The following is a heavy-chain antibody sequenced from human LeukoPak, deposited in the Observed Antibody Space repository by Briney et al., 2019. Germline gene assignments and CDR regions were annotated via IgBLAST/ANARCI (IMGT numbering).Heavy chain of an antibody. CDR1: GDSVSSNSAA. Sequence: QTLSLTCAISGDSVSSNSAAWNWIRQSPSIGLEWLGRTYYRSKWYNDYAVSVKSRITINPDTSKNQFSLQLNSVTPGDTAVYYCARGGNSSGWYFDWFDPWGQGTLVTVSS. CDR3: ARGGNSSGWYFDWFDP. D-gene: IGHD6-19*01. V-gene: IGHV6-1*01. CDR2: TYYRSKWYN. J-gene: IGHJ5*02.